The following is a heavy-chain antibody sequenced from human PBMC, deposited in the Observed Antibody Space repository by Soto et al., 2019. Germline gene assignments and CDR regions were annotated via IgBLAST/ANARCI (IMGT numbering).Heavy chain of an antibody. CDR1: GGTFSSYS. Sequence: GASVKVSSKASGGTFSSYSISWVRQAPGQRLEWMGWINAGNGNTKYSQKFQGRVTITRDTSASTAYMELSSLRSEDTAVYYCASSYSNYALIDYYYYGMDVWGQGTTVTVSS. V-gene: IGHV1-3*01. J-gene: IGHJ6*02. D-gene: IGHD4-4*01. CDR3: ASSYSNYALIDYYYYGMDV. CDR2: INAGNGNT.